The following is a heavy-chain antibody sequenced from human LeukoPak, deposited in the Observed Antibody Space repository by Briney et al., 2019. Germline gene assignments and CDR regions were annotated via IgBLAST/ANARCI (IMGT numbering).Heavy chain of an antibody. CDR2: ISSSGSTI. Sequence: GGSLRLSCAASGFTFSSYAMHWVRQAPGKGLEWVSYISSSGSTIYYADSVKGRFTISRDNAKNSLYLQMNSLRAEDTAVYYCAELGITMIGGVWGKGTTVTVSS. J-gene: IGHJ6*04. V-gene: IGHV3-48*03. D-gene: IGHD3-10*02. CDR1: GFTFSSYA. CDR3: AELGITMIGGV.